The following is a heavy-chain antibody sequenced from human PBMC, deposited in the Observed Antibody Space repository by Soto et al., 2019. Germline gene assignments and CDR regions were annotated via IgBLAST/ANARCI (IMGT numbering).Heavy chain of an antibody. CDR2: ISYDGSNK. CDR1: GFTFSSYG. CDR3: AKDRTYYYCGMDV. V-gene: IGHV3-30*18. J-gene: IGHJ6*02. Sequence: PGGSLRLXCAASGFTFSSYGMHWVRQAPGKGLEGVAVISYDGSNKYYADSAKGRFTISRDNSKNTPYLQMNSLRAEDTAVYYCAKDRTYYYCGMDVWGQGTTVTVSS.